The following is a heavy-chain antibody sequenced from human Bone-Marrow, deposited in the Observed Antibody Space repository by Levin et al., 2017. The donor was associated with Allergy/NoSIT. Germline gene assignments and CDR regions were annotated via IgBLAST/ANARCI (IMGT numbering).Heavy chain of an antibody. CDR3: AGTDRWGYYDYDSSGSFSFDY. CDR1: GYTFTGYY. CDR2: INPNSGGT. D-gene: IGHD3-22*01. J-gene: IGHJ4*02. Sequence: RASVKVSCKASGYTFTGYYMHWVRQAPGQGLEWMGWINPNSGGTNYAQKFQGRVTMTRDTSISTAYMELSRLRSDDTAVYYCAGTDRWGYYDYDSSGSFSFDYWGQGTLVTVSS. V-gene: IGHV1-2*02.